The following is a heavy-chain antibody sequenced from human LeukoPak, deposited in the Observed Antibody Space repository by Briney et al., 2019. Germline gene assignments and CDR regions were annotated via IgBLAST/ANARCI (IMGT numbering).Heavy chain of an antibody. Sequence: SETLSLTCAVYGGSFSGYYWSWIRQPPGKGLEWIGEINHSGSTNYNPPLQSRVTISVDTSKNQFSLKLCSVTAADTAVYYCARGRDYYGSGSYALGWFDPWGQGTLVTVSS. J-gene: IGHJ5*02. V-gene: IGHV4-34*01. CDR1: GGSFSGYY. D-gene: IGHD3-10*01. CDR2: INHSGST. CDR3: ARGRDYYGSGSYALGWFDP.